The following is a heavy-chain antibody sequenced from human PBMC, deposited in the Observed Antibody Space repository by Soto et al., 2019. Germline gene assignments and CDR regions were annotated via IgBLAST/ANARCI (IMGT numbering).Heavy chain of an antibody. Sequence: LSLTCTVSGGSISSSSYYWGWIRQPPGKGLEWIGSIYYSGSTYYNPSLKSRVTISVDTSKNQFSLKLSSVTAADTAVYYCARHTPAISISDHWGQGTLVTVPQ. CDR1: GGSISSSSYY. V-gene: IGHV4-39*01. D-gene: IGHD2-15*01. J-gene: IGHJ4*02. CDR2: IYYSGST. CDR3: ARHTPAISISDH.